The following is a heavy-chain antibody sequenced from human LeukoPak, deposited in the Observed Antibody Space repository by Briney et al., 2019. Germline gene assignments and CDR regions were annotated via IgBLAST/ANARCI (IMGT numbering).Heavy chain of an antibody. D-gene: IGHD6-19*01. CDR3: ARVVKYRSGPLTDLLPYYFDY. V-gene: IGHV1-46*01. J-gene: IGHJ4*02. CDR2: INPSGGST. Sequence: GASVKVSCKASGYTFTSYYMHWVRQAPGQGLEWMGIINPSGGSTSYAQEFQGRVTITRDTSASTAYMELSSLRSEDMAVYYCARVVKYRSGPLTDLLPYYFDYWGQGTLVTVSS. CDR1: GYTFTSYY.